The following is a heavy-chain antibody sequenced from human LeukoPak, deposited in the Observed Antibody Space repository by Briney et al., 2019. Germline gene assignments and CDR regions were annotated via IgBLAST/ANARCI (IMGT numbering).Heavy chain of an antibody. CDR1: GYTFTSYA. CDR3: ARNQDSSGYYYILDY. D-gene: IGHD3-22*01. CDR2: INTNTGNP. V-gene: IGHV7-4-1*02. J-gene: IGHJ4*02. Sequence: ASVKVSCKASGYTFTSYAMNWVRQAPGQGLEWMGWINTNTGNPTYAQGFTGRFVFSLDTSVSTAYLQISSLKAEDTAVYYCARNQDSSGYYYILDYWGQGTLVTVSS.